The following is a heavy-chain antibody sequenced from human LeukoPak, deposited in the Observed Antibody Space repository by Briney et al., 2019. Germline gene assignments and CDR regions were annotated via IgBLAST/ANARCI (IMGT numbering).Heavy chain of an antibody. CDR1: GSSISSYY. D-gene: IGHD3-10*01. CDR2: IYYSGST. J-gene: IGHJ4*02. Sequence: SETLSLTCTVSGSSISSYYWSWIRQPPGKGQEWIGYIYYSGSTNYNPSLKSRVPISVDTSKNQFSLKLSSVTAADTAVYYCARHVGYYGSGSYLTYFDYWGQGTLVTVSS. V-gene: IGHV4-59*08. CDR3: ARHVGYYGSGSYLTYFDY.